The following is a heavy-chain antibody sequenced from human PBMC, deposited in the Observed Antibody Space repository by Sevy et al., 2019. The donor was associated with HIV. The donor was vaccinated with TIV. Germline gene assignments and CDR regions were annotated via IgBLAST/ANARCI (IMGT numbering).Heavy chain of an antibody. CDR3: ARVFTIFGVVSGIDY. Sequence: GGSLRLSCAASGFTFRTYSMNWVRQAPGKGLEWLSSISDDSRYIYYSDSVKGRFTISRANTKNLLYLQINNLRVEDTVIYYCARVFTIFGVVSGIDYWGQVNLVTVSS. D-gene: IGHD3-3*01. V-gene: IGHV3-21*04. CDR1: GFTFRTYS. CDR2: ISDDSRYI. J-gene: IGHJ4*02.